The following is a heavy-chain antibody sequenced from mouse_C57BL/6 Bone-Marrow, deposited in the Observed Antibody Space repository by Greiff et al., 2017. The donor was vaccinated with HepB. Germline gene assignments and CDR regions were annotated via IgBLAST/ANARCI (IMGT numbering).Heavy chain of an antibody. Sequence: DVMLVESGGGLVKPGGSLKLSCAASGFTFSSYTMSWVRQTPEKRLEWVATISGGGGNTYYPDSVKGRFTISRDNAKNTLYLQMSSLRSEDTALYYGARQVRFTISRDNAKNTLYLQMSSLKSEDTAMYYCASPYYDYDGRVPYWGQGTLVTVSA. D-gene: IGHD2-4*01. V-gene: IGHV5-9*01. CDR3: ARQVRFTISRDNAKNTLYLQMSSLKSEDTAMYYCASPYYDYDGRVPY. J-gene: IGHJ3*01. CDR1: GFTFSSYT. CDR2: ISGGGGNT.